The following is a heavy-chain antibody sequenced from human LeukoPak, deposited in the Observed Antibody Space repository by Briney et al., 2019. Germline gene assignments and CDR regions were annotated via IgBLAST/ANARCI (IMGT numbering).Heavy chain of an antibody. J-gene: IGHJ4*02. CDR2: ISIGDGNT. D-gene: IGHD2-2*01. Sequence: ASVKVSCKASGYTFTGYYMHWVRQAPGQGPEWMGWISIGDGNTHYGQKFQDRVSMTRDIGSNTAFLELRSLRSDDTAVYFCSRSYHSTSWYYFDLWGQGTLVTVSS. V-gene: IGHV1/OR15-2*02. CDR3: SRSYHSTSWYYFDL. CDR1: GYTFTGYY.